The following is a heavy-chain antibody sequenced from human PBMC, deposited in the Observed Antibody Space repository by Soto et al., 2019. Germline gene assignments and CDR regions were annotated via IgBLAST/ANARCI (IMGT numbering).Heavy chain of an antibody. J-gene: IGHJ4*02. Sequence: KTSETLSLTCVVSNFSISSGYYWGWIRQYPGKGLECVASIYRSGTTSYNPSLKSRVTISVDPSKNQFSLMLTAVTAADTAVYYCARTPSGSYYSVFNYWGRGSLVTVSS. CDR1: NFSISSGYY. D-gene: IGHD1-26*01. V-gene: IGHV4-38-2*01. CDR3: ARTPSGSYYSVFNY. CDR2: IYRSGTT.